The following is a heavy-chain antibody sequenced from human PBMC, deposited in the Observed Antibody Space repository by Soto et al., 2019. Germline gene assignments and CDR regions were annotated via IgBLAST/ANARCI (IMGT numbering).Heavy chain of an antibody. CDR3: GSHEVGGSYVDTSDS. Sequence: PSETLSLTCTVSGGSISSYYWSWIRQPPGKGLEWIGYIYYSGSTNYNPSLKSRVTISVDTSKNQFSLKLSSVTAADTAVYYCGSHEVGGSYVDTSDSWGQGTLVTVS. CDR2: IYYSGST. D-gene: IGHD1-26*01. V-gene: IGHV4-59*12. CDR1: GGSISSYY. J-gene: IGHJ5*01.